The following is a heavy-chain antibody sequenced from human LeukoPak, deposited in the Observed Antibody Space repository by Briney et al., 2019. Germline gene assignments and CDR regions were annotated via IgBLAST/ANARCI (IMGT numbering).Heavy chain of an antibody. V-gene: IGHV1-24*01. CDR1: GYTLTELS. J-gene: IGHJ4*02. CDR3: ATDLYYGSGSYFNDY. Sequence: ASVKVSCKVSGYTLTELSMHWVRQAPGKGREWMGGFDPEDGETIYAQKFQGRVTMTEDTSTDTAYMELSSLRSEDTAVYYCATDLYYGSGSYFNDYWGQGTLVTVSS. CDR2: FDPEDGET. D-gene: IGHD3-10*01.